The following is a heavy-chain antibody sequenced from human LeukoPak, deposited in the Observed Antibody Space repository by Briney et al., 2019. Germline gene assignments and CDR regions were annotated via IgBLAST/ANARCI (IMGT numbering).Heavy chain of an antibody. V-gene: IGHV4-39*01. CDR3: AGSYDFWSGYRGWFDP. J-gene: IGHJ5*02. CDR1: GGSISSSSYY. Sequence: SETLSLTCTVSGGSISSSSYYWGWIRQPPGKGLEWIGSIYYSGSTYYNPSLKSRVTISVDTSKNQFSLKLSSVTAADTAVYYCAGSYDFWSGYRGWFDPWGQGTLVTVFS. CDR2: IYYSGST. D-gene: IGHD3-3*01.